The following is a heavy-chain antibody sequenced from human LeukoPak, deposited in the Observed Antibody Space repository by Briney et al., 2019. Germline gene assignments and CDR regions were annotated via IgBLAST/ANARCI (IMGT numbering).Heavy chain of an antibody. Sequence: SETLSLTCTVSGGSLSSYYWSWIRQPPGKGLEWIGYIYYSGSTNYNPSLKSRVTISVDTSKNQFSLKLSSVTAADTAVYYCARASLYCSSTSCYDAFDIWGQGTMVTVSS. V-gene: IGHV4-59*01. CDR1: GGSLSSYY. D-gene: IGHD2-2*01. CDR2: IYYSGST. CDR3: ARASLYCSSTSCYDAFDI. J-gene: IGHJ3*02.